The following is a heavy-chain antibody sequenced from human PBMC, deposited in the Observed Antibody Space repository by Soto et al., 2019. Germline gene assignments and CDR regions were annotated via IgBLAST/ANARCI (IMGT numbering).Heavy chain of an antibody. CDR1: GGTFSSYA. Sequence: SVKVSCKASGGTFSSYAISWVRQAPGQGLEWMGGVIPIFGTANYAQKFQGRVTITADESTSTAYMELSSLRSEDTAVYYCARVLVVVPAAPLYYGMDVWGQGTTVTVSS. J-gene: IGHJ6*02. V-gene: IGHV1-69*13. CDR3: ARVLVVVPAAPLYYGMDV. D-gene: IGHD2-2*01. CDR2: VIPIFGTA.